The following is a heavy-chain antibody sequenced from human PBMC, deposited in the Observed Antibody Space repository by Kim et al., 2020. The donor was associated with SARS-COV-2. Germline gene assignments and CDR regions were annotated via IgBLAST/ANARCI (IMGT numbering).Heavy chain of an antibody. CDR2: ISYDGSNK. Sequence: GGSLRLSCAASGFTFSSYAMHWVRQAPGKGLEWVAVISYDGSNKYYADSVKGRFTISRDNSKNTLYLQMNSLRAEDTAVYYCARDDYDFWSGYSSIWYYYYGMDVWGQGTTVTVSS. CDR1: GFTFSSYA. D-gene: IGHD3-3*01. V-gene: IGHV3-30*04. CDR3: ARDDYDFWSGYSSIWYYYYGMDV. J-gene: IGHJ6*02.